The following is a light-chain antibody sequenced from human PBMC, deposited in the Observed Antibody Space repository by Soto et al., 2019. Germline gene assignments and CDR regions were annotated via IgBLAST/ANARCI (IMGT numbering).Light chain of an antibody. CDR2: DTS. CDR1: QSVSSN. V-gene: IGKV3-15*01. CDR3: QQYSNWPPIT. J-gene: IGKJ5*01. Sequence: EIVMTQSPATLSVSPGERATLSCRASQSVSSNLAWYQQKPGQAPRLLIYDTSTRATGIPARFSGSGSGTEFTLTISSLQSEDLAVYYCQQYSNWPPITFGQGTRLEIK.